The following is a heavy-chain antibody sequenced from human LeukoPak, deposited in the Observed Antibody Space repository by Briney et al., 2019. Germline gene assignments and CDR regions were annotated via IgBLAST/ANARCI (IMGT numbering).Heavy chain of an antibody. CDR3: AIQVGAPMAGYFDY. V-gene: IGHV4-31*03. Sequence: SETLSLTCTVSVGSISSGGYYWSWIPQHPGNGLEWIGYIYFSGSTYYNPSLKSRVTISVDTSKNQFSLKLSSVTAADTAVYYCAIQVGAPMAGYFDYWGQGTLVTVSS. D-gene: IGHD1-26*01. CDR1: VGSISSGGYY. J-gene: IGHJ4*02. CDR2: IYFSGST.